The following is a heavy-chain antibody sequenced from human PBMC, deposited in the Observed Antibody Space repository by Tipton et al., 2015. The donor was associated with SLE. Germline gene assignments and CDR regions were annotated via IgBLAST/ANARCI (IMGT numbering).Heavy chain of an antibody. V-gene: IGHV4-59*08. CDR2: IRFTGDA. J-gene: IGHJ4*02. CDR3: ARHRGYSTVYDYIDY. D-gene: IGHD4-17*01. Sequence: TLSLTCTVSGDSIRDFYWIWIRQSPGKGLEWVGYIRFTGDASYNPSLRSRVTMSVDRSTNQFSLRLTSVTAADTAVYYCARHRGYSTVYDYIDYWGQGALVTVSS. CDR1: GDSIRDFY.